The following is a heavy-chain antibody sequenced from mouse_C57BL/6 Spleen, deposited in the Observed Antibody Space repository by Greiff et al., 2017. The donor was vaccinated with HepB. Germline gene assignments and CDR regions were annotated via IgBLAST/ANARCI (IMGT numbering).Heavy chain of an antibody. Sequence: VKLQQPGAELVKPGASVKLSCKASGYTFTSYWMHWVKQRPGRGLEWIGRIDPNSGGTKYNEKFKSKATLTVDKPSSTAYMQLSSLTSEDSAVYYCARGARDYYGSSYGDYFDYWGQGTTLTVSS. D-gene: IGHD1-1*01. V-gene: IGHV1-72*01. CDR3: ARGARDYYGSSYGDYFDY. J-gene: IGHJ2*01. CDR2: IDPNSGGT. CDR1: GYTFTSYW.